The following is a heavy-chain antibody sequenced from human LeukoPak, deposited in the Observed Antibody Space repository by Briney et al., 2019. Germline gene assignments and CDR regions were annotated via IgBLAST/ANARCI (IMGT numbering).Heavy chain of an antibody. J-gene: IGHJ4*02. CDR2: IYHSGST. V-gene: IGHV4-38-2*02. CDR3: ARERLGYCTNGVCYQGYFGY. CDR1: LYSISSGYY. Sequence: SETLSLTSTVSLYSISSGYYWAWIRQPPGKGLDWIGSIYHSGSTYYNPSLKSRVTISVDTYKNLFSLKLSSVTAADTAVYYCARERLGYCTNGVCYQGYFGYWGQGTLVTVSS. D-gene: IGHD2-8*01.